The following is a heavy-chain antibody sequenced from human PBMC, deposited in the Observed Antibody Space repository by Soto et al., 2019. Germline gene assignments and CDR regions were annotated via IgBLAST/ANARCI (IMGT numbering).Heavy chain of an antibody. J-gene: IGHJ5*02. CDR2: IYHSGST. Sequence: QLQLLESGSGLVKPSQTLSLTCAVSGGSISSGGYSWSWIRQPPGKGLEWIGYIYHSGSTYYNPSLKSRVTISVDRSKNQFSLKLSSVTAADTAVYYCARTESGTFDPWGQGTLVTVSS. D-gene: IGHD1-7*01. CDR1: GGSISSGGYS. V-gene: IGHV4-30-2*01. CDR3: ARTESGTFDP.